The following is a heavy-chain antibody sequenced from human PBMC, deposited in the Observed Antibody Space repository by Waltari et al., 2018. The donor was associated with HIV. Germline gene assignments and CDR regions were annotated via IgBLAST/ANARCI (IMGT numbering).Heavy chain of an antibody. CDR3: ARVRGPYDSSGYFQYYFDY. CDR1: GAHLSSGHYF. V-gene: IGHV4-30-4*01. J-gene: IGHJ4*02. D-gene: IGHD3-22*01. Sequence: QVQLPESGPGLVKPSQTLSLTCTVPGAHLSSGHYFSSWIRQPPGKGLEWIGYIYYSGSTYYNPSLKSRVTISVDTSKNQFSLKLSSVTAADTAVYYCARVRGPYDSSGYFQYYFDYWGQGTLVTVSS. CDR2: IYYSGST.